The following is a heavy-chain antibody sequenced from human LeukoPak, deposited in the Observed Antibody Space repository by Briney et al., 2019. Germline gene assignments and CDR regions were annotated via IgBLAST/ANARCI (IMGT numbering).Heavy chain of an antibody. CDR1: GYTFTSYD. CDR2: MNPNSGNT. J-gene: IGHJ5*02. V-gene: IGHV1-8*01. CDR3: ARVSSSSWYSRFDP. Sequence: ASVKVSCKASGYTFTSYDINWVRQATGQGLEWMGWMNPNSGNTGYAQKFQGRVTMTRNTSISTAYMELSSLRSEDTAVYYCARVSSSSWYSRFDPWGQGTLVTVSS. D-gene: IGHD6-13*01.